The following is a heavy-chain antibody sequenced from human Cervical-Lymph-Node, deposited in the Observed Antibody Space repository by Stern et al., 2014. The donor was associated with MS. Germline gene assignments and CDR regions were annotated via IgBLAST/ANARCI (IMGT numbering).Heavy chain of an antibody. D-gene: IGHD4-17*01. CDR1: DDSISRYY. V-gene: IGHV4-59*01. CDR3: ASSSDYRPYFYSGMGV. J-gene: IGHJ6*02. CDR2: LYYSGST. Sequence: QVQLKESGPGLVKPSETLSLTCTVSDDSISRYYWTWIRQPPGKGLEWIGYLYYSGSTNYNPSLKSRVTMSVDTSKSQFSLKLISVTAADTAVYYCASSSDYRPYFYSGMGVWGQGTTVTVSS.